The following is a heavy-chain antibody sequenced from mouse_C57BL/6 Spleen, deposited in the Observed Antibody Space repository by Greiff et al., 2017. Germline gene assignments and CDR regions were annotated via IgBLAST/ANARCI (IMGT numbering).Heavy chain of an antibody. CDR2: IDPSDSYT. CDR3: ARRGLDSSGSFDY. J-gene: IGHJ2*01. V-gene: IGHV1-50*01. D-gene: IGHD3-2*02. Sequence: QVQLQQSGAELVKPGASVKLSCKASGYTFTSYWMQWVKQRPGQGLEWIGEIDPSDSYTNYNQKFKGKATLTVDTSSSTAYMQLSSLTSEDSAVYYCARRGLDSSGSFDYWGQGTTLTVSS. CDR1: GYTFTSYW.